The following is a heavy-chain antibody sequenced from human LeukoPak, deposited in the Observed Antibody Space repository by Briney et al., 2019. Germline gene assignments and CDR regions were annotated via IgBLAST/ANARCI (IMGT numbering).Heavy chain of an antibody. CDR2: IYYSGST. CDR1: GGSIGSSSYY. D-gene: IGHD1-20*01. J-gene: IGHJ4*02. Sequence: SETLSLTCTVSGGSIGSSSYYWGWIRQPPGKGLEWIGSIYYSGSTYYNPSLKSRVTISVDTSKNQFSLKLTSVTAADTAVYYCASNWYEGYWGQGTLVTVSS. V-gene: IGHV4-39*01. CDR3: ASNWYEGY.